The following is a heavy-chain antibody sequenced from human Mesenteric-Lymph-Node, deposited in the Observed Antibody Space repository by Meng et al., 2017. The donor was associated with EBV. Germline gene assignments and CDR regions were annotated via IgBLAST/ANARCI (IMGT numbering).Heavy chain of an antibody. D-gene: IGHD6-19*01. CDR1: GFTFSSNA. J-gene: IGHJ4*02. Sequence: LLDRVWRVVQLAGSLRLSWSAPGFTFSSNAMNWVRQAPGKGLEWVSAVSSSGGTTYYADSVKGRFTISRDNSKNTLYLQMNSLRAEDTAVYYCAIRIAVNYWGQGTLVTVSS. CDR2: VSSSGGTT. CDR3: AIRIAVNY. V-gene: IGHV3-23*01.